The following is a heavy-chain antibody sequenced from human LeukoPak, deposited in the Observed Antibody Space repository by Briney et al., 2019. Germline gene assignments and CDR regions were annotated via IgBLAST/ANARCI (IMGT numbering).Heavy chain of an antibody. Sequence: GGSLRLSCAASGFPFSTYWMNWVRQAPGKGLEWVANIKQDGSEKYYVDSVKGRFTISRDNAKNSLSLQMNSLRAEDTAVYYCARHLVEGYTRKWFDSWGQGTLVTVSS. CDR3: ARHLVEGYTRKWFDS. CDR2: IKQDGSEK. D-gene: IGHD5-12*01. CDR1: GFPFSTYW. J-gene: IGHJ5*01. V-gene: IGHV3-7*01.